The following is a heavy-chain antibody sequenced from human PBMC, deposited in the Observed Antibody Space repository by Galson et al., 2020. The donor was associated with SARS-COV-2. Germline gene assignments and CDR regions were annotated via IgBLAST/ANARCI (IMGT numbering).Heavy chain of an antibody. CDR3: AKFGGSYYFDY. CDR1: GYTFTAYA. J-gene: IGHJ4*02. CDR2: INAGNGYT. D-gene: IGHD1-26*01. Sequence: ASVTVSCKASGYTFTAYAMHWVRQAPGQSLEWMGWINAGNGYTKYSQKFQGRVTITRDTSATTAYMELSSLRFEDTAVYYCAKFGGSYYFDYWGLGTLVTVSS. V-gene: IGHV1-3*01.